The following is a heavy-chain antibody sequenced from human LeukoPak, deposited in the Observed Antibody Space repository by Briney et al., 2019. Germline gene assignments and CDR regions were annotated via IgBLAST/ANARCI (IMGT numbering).Heavy chain of an antibody. J-gene: IGHJ4*02. D-gene: IGHD3-3*01. CDR1: GGSISSYY. CDR3: ARTPIRFLEWFFDY. Sequence: SETLSLTCTVSGGSISSYYWSWIRQPAGKGLEWIGRIYTSGSTNYNPSLKSRVTMSVDTSKNQFSLKLSSVTAADTAVYYCARTPIRFLEWFFDYWGQGTLVTVSS. V-gene: IGHV4-4*07. CDR2: IYTSGST.